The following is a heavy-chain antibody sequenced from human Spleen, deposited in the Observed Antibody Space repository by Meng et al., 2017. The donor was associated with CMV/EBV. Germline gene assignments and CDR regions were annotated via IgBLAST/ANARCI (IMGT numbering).Heavy chain of an antibody. J-gene: IGHJ6*02. CDR3: TRDWVGAGEYYGMDV. V-gene: IGHV1-2*02. CDR1: GYTFIGYF. Sequence: ASVKVSCKTSGYTFIGYFLHWVRQAPGQGLEWMGWINPNSGDTKYAQKFQGRVTMTRDTSKTTGYVVGSSLRFDDSAVYYCTRDWVGAGEYYGMDVWGQGTTVTVSS. CDR2: INPNSGDT. D-gene: IGHD3-10*01.